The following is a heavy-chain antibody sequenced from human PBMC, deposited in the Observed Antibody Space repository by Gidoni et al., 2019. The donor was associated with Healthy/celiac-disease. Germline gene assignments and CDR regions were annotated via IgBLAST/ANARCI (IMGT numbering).Heavy chain of an antibody. J-gene: IGHJ5*02. CDR2: IYYSGST. V-gene: IGHV4-31*02. CDR3: ARGIVVPAATENWFDP. D-gene: IGHD2-2*01. CDR1: GGSISSGGYY. Sequence: QVQLQESGPGLVKPSQTLSLTWTVSGGSISSGGYYWSWIRQHPGKGLDWIGYIYYSGSTYYNPSLKSRVTISVDTSKNQFSLKLSSVTAADTAVYYCARGIVVPAATENWFDPWGQGTLVTVSS.